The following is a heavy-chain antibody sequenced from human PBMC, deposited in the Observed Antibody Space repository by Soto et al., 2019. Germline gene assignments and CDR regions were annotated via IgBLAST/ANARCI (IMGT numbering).Heavy chain of an antibody. Sequence: GGSLRLSCAASGVTVSSNYMSWVRQAPGKGLEWVSVIYSGGRTYYADSVKGRFTISRDNSKNTQYLQMNSLRAEDTAVYYCARDFYYHGSGTMGGYFDYWGQGT. CDR3: ARDFYYHGSGTMGGYFDY. V-gene: IGHV3-66*01. J-gene: IGHJ4*02. CDR1: GVTVSSNY. D-gene: IGHD3-10*01. CDR2: IYSGGRT.